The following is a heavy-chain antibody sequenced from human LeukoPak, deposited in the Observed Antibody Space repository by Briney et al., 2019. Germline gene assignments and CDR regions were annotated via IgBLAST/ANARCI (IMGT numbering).Heavy chain of an antibody. CDR1: GGSISSYY. CDR2: IYTSGST. CDR3: AREHYYDSSNWFDP. D-gene: IGHD3-22*01. V-gene: IGHV4-4*07. J-gene: IGHJ5*02. Sequence: PSETLSLTCTVSGGSISSYYWSWIRQPAGKGLEWIGRIYTSGSTNYNPSLKSRVTMSVDTSKNQFSLKLSSVTAADTAVYYCAREHYYDSSNWFDPWGQGTLVTVSS.